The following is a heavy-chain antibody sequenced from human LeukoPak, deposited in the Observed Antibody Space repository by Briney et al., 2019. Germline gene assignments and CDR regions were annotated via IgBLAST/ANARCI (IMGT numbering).Heavy chain of an antibody. Sequence: SETLSLTCTVSGGSISSNYWSWIRQPPGKGLEWIGYIYYSGSTNYNPSLKSRVTISVDTSKNQFSLKLSSVTAADTAVYYCAIGGGSYHFDYWGQGTLVTVSS. CDR1: GGSISSNY. D-gene: IGHD1-26*01. J-gene: IGHJ4*02. CDR3: AIGGGSYHFDY. CDR2: IYYSGST. V-gene: IGHV4-59*01.